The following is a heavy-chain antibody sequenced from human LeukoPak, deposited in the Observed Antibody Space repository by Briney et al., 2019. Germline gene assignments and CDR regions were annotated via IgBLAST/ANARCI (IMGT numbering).Heavy chain of an antibody. Sequence: GGSLRLSCAASGFTFSSYSMNWVRQAPGKGLEWVSSISSSSSYIYYADSVKGRFTISKDNAKNSLYLQMNSLRAEDTAVYYCARDSSSWYYFDYWGQGTLVTVSS. CDR1: GFTFSSYS. CDR2: ISSSSSYI. CDR3: ARDSSSWYYFDY. J-gene: IGHJ4*02. D-gene: IGHD6-13*01. V-gene: IGHV3-21*01.